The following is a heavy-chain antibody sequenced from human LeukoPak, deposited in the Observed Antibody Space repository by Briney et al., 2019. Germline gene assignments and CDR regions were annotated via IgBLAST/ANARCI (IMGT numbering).Heavy chain of an antibody. CDR2: ISYSGST. D-gene: IGHD2-2*01. CDR1: GVSIVRHY. Sequence: SETLSLTCTVSGVSIVRHYWIWIRQPPGKGLEWIGHISYSGSTNYNPSLKSRVTISVDTSKNQFSLKLSSVTAADRAVYYCARHWADPLVPATITWFDPWGLGTLVTVSS. V-gene: IGHV4-59*08. J-gene: IGHJ5*02. CDR3: ARHWADPLVPATITWFDP.